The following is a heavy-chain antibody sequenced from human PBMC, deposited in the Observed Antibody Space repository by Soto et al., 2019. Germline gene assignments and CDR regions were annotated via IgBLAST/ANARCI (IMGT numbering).Heavy chain of an antibody. CDR1: GFTFSSYA. CDR3: AILILTGPSDY. D-gene: IGHD3-9*01. J-gene: IGHJ4*02. V-gene: IGHV3-23*01. CDR2: ISVSGGST. Sequence: GGSMRLSCAASGFTFSSYAMSWVRQAPGKGLEWVSAISVSGGSTYYADSVKGRFTISRDNSKNTLYLQMNSLRAEDTAVYYCAILILTGPSDYWGQGTLVTVSS.